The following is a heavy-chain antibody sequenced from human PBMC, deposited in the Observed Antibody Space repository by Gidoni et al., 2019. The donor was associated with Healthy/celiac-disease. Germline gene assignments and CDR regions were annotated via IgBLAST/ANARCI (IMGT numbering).Heavy chain of an antibody. CDR3: ARDGGTWQLVHGMDV. V-gene: IGHV3-11*01. J-gene: IGHJ6*02. Sequence: PGKGLEWVSYISSSGSTIYYADSVKGRFTISRDNAKNSLYLQMTSLRAEDTAVYYCARDGGTWQLVHGMDVWGQGTTVTVSS. CDR2: ISSSGSTI. D-gene: IGHD6-6*01.